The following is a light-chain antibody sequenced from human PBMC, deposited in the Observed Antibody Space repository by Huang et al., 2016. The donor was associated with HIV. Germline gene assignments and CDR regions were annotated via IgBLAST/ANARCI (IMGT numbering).Light chain of an antibody. J-gene: IGKJ2*01. Sequence: DVVMTQIPLSLSVTPGQAASISCRSSQSLLHSDGKTYLYWYLQKPGQSPQRLFHEVSNRFPGVPDRLSGSGSRTDFTLKISRVEAEDIGVYYCMQSLHLPLTLGQGTKLEI. CDR3: MQSLHLPLT. CDR1: QSLLHSDGKTY. CDR2: EVS. V-gene: IGKV2-29*02.